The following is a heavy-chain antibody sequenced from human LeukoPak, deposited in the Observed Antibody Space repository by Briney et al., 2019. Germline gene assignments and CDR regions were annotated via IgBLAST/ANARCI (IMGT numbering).Heavy chain of an antibody. J-gene: IGHJ5*02. CDR1: GGSFSGYY. Sequence: SETLSLTCAVYGGSFSGYYWIWIRQPSGKGLEWNGSIYYSGSTYYNPSLKSRVTISVDTSKNQFSLKLSSVTAADTAVYYCARVPVDTEINSFDPWGQGTLVTVSS. D-gene: IGHD5-18*01. V-gene: IGHV4-34*01. CDR2: IYYSGST. CDR3: ARVPVDTEINSFDP.